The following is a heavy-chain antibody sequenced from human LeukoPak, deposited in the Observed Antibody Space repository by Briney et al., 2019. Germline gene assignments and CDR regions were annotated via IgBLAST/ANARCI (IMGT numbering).Heavy chain of an antibody. CDR3: ARYSSSSGVDY. V-gene: IGHV4-61*02. CDR2: IYTSGST. Sequence: PSETLSLTCTVSGGSISSGSYYWSWIRQPAGKGLEWIGRIYTSGSTSYNPSLKSRVTISLDTSKNQFSLKLSSVTAADTAVYYCARYSSSSGVDYWGQGTLVTVPS. J-gene: IGHJ4*02. D-gene: IGHD6-6*01. CDR1: GGSISSGSYY.